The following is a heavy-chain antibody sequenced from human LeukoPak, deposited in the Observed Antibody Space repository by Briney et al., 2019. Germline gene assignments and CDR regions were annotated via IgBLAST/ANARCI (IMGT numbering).Heavy chain of an antibody. Sequence: GGSLRLSCAASGFTFISYGMNWVRQAPGKGLEWVSGIWCGGSNKYYGDSVKGRFTISRDNSKNTLYLQMNSLRVEDTAVYYCARERNRGATWDFDYWGQGTLVTVSS. CDR1: GFTFISYG. V-gene: IGHV3-33*01. D-gene: IGHD1-14*01. CDR3: ARERNRGATWDFDY. CDR2: IWCGGSNK. J-gene: IGHJ4*02.